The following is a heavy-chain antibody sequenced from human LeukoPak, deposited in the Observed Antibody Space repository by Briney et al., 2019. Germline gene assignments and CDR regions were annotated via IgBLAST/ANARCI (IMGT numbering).Heavy chain of an antibody. CDR2: IYHSGST. Sequence: SQTLSLTCAVSGGSISSGGYSWSWIRQPPGKGLERIGYIYHSGSTYYNPSLKSRVTISVDRSKNQFSLKLSSVTAADTAVYYCARGRGYDYYGMDVWGQGTTVTVSS. CDR3: ARGRGYDYYGMDV. CDR1: GGSISSGGYS. J-gene: IGHJ6*02. D-gene: IGHD3-16*01. V-gene: IGHV4-30-2*01.